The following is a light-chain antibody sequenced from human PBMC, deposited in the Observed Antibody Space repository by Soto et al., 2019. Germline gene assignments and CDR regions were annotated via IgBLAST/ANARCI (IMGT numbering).Light chain of an antibody. Sequence: DIQMTQSPSTLSASVGDRVTITCRVSQSISSWLAWYQEKPGKAPKVLIYDASTLQRGVPSRFSGSGSGTEFTLTISSLQPDDFATYYCQQYNSYSPWTFGQGTKVDI. V-gene: IGKV1-5*01. CDR3: QQYNSYSPWT. CDR1: QSISSW. CDR2: DAS. J-gene: IGKJ1*01.